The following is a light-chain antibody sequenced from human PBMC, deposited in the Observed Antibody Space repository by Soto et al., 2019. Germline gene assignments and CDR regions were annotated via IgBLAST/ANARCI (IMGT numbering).Light chain of an antibody. V-gene: IGLV1-51*01. CDR2: DSN. CDR3: CSYAGNPYV. Sequence: QSVLTQPPSVSAAPGQEVTIACSGSSSNIGNNHVSWYQQLPGTAPKFLIYDSNKRPSGIPDRFSGSKSGTSATLGITGLQTGDEADYYCCSYAGNPYVFGTGTKVTVL. CDR1: SSNIGNNH. J-gene: IGLJ1*01.